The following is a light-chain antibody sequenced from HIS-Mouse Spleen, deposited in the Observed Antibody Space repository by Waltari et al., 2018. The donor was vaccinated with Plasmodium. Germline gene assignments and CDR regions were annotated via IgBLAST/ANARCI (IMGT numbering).Light chain of an antibody. V-gene: IGLV3-25*03. CDR3: QSADSSGTPNWV. Sequence: SYELTQPPSVSVSPGQTARITCSGDPLPKQYAHWFQQKPGQAPVLVIYKDSERPSGIPERFSGSSSGTTVTLTISGVQAEDEADYYCQSADSSGTPNWVFGGGTKLTVL. J-gene: IGLJ3*02. CDR2: KDS. CDR1: PLPKQY.